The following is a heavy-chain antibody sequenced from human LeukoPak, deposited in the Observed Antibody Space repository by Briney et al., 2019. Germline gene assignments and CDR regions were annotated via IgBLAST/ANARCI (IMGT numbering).Heavy chain of an antibody. J-gene: IGHJ6*02. CDR2: IYSGGST. CDR1: GFTFSSYW. CDR3: ARAPPRTNYGMDV. V-gene: IGHV3-53*01. Sequence: GGSLRLSCAASGFTFSSYWMSWVRQAPGKGLEWVSVIYSGGSTYYADSVKGRFTISRDNSKNTLYLQMNSLRAEDTAVYYCARAPPRTNYGMDVWGQGTTVTVSS. D-gene: IGHD3-3*01.